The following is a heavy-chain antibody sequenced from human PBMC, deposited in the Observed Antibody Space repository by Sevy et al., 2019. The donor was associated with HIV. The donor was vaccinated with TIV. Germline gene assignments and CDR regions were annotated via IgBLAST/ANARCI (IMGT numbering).Heavy chain of an antibody. CDR3: AREGCSKPHDY. J-gene: IGHJ4*02. D-gene: IGHD2-2*01. CDR1: GFTFSNYA. Sequence: GGSLRLSCAASGFTFSNYAMSWVRQAPGKGLEWVSTFSFGCGKINYADSVKGRFTISRENSKNTLYLQMNSLKAEDTALYYSAREGCSKPHDYWGQGTLVTVSS. CDR2: FSFGCGKI. V-gene: IGHV3-23*01.